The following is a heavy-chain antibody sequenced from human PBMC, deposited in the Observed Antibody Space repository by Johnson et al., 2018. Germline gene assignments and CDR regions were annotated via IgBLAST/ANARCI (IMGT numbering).Heavy chain of an antibody. CDR2: ISSSSSYI. V-gene: IGHV3-21*01. Sequence: VQLVESGGGLVKPGGSXRLSCAASGFTFSSYSMNWVRQAPGKGLEWVSSISSSSSYIYYADSVKGRFTISRDNAKNSLYLQMNSLRAEDTAVYYCARGVSDSSLDAFDIWGQGTMVTVSS. CDR3: ARGVSDSSLDAFDI. CDR1: GFTFSSYS. D-gene: IGHD3-22*01. J-gene: IGHJ3*02.